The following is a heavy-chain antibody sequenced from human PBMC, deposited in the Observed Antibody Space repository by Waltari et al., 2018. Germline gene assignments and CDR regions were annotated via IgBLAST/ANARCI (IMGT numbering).Heavy chain of an antibody. Sequence: QVQLQESGPGLVKPSETLSLTCAVSGYSISSGYYWGWIRQPPGKGLEWIGSIYHSGSTYYNPSLKSRVTISVDTSKNQFSLKLSSVTAADTAVYYCAGLHDYGDSYYYYGMDVWGQGTTVTVSS. CDR3: AGLHDYGDSYYYYGMDV. V-gene: IGHV4-38-2*01. CDR2: IYHSGST. J-gene: IGHJ6*02. CDR1: GYSISSGYY. D-gene: IGHD4-17*01.